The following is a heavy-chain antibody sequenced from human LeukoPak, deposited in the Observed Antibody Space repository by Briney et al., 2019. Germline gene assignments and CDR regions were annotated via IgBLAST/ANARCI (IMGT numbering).Heavy chain of an antibody. D-gene: IGHD2-2*01. V-gene: IGHV1-18*01. Sequence: ASVTVSCTASGYTFTISGVSWVRQAPGQGLEWMGWISVYNGNTNYAQKLQGRVTMTTDTSTSTAYMELRSLRSDDTAVYYCARDSISSPFWYFDLWGRGTLVTVSS. CDR3: ARDSISSPFWYFDL. J-gene: IGHJ2*01. CDR2: ISVYNGNT. CDR1: GYTFTISG.